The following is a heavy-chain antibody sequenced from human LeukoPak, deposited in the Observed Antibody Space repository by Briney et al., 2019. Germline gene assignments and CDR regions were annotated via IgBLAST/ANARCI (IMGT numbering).Heavy chain of an antibody. Sequence: PSETLSLTCTVSGGSISTSSYFWGWIRQPPGKGLEWIGSIYYSGRTYYNPSLESRVTISVDTSKNQFPLKLNSVTAADTAVYYCARHGGLKYGGYEKRFDYWGQGTLVTVSS. D-gene: IGHD5-12*01. CDR1: GGSISTSSYF. J-gene: IGHJ4*02. CDR2: IYYSGRT. V-gene: IGHV4-39*01. CDR3: ARHGGLKYGGYEKRFDY.